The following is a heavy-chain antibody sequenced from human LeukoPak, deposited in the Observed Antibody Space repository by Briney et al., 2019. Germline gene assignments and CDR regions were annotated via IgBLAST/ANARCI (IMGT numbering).Heavy chain of an antibody. J-gene: IGHJ4*02. CDR2: IYYSGST. Sequence: PSQTLSLTCTVSGGSISSGGYYWRWIRQHPGKGLEWIGYIYYSGSTYYNPSLKSRVTISVDTSKNQFSLKLSSVTAADTAVYYCARGLQPYRGGNFDYWGQGTLVTVSS. V-gene: IGHV4-31*03. CDR1: GGSISSGGYY. D-gene: IGHD4-11*01. CDR3: ARGLQPYRGGNFDY.